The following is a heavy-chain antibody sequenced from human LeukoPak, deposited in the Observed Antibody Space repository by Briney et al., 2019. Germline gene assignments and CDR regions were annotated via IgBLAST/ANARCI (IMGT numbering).Heavy chain of an antibody. D-gene: IGHD3-22*01. CDR2: ISSYNGNT. Sequence: ASVKVSCKASGYTFTSYGISWVRQAPGQGLEWMGWISSYNGNTNYAQKLQGRVTMTTDTSTSTAYMELRSLRSDDTAVYYCARDRRITMIVVVATPILGAYNWFDPWGQGTLVTVSS. CDR1: GYTFTSYG. J-gene: IGHJ5*02. V-gene: IGHV1-18*01. CDR3: ARDRRITMIVVVATPILGAYNWFDP.